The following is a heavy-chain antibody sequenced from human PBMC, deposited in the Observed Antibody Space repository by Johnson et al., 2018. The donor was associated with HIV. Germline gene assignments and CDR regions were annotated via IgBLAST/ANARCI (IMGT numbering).Heavy chain of an antibody. J-gene: IGHJ3*02. V-gene: IGHV3-30*03. Sequence: QEQLVESGGGLVNPGGSLRLSCAASGFTFSDYYMSWIRQTPGKGLEWVAVISYDGGLKYYADYVTGRFIISRDNSKNTLYLQINSLRAEDTAIYSCARDSGEQLRSAFDIWGQGTMVTVSS. D-gene: IGHD3-10*01. CDR3: ARDSGEQLRSAFDI. CDR2: ISYDGGLK. CDR1: GFTFSDYY.